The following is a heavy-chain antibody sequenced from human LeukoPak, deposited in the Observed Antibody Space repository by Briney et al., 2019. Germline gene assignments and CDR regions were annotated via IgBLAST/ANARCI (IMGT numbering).Heavy chain of an antibody. Sequence: GGSLRLSCAASGFTFSRYWMHWVRQAPRKGLVWVSRINTDGSNTMYADSVKGRFTISRDNAKNTLYLQMNSLRAEDTAVYYCASVRQHGRFDPWGQGTLVTVSS. J-gene: IGHJ5*02. CDR2: INTDGSNT. V-gene: IGHV3-74*03. D-gene: IGHD6-13*01. CDR1: GFTFSRYW. CDR3: ASVRQHGRFDP.